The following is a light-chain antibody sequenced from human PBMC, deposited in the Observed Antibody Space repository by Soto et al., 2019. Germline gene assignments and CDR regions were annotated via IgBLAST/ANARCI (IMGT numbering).Light chain of an antibody. J-gene: IGKJ1*01. Sequence: DIVMTQSPDSLAVSLGERATINCKSSQSVLYSSNNKNYLAWYQQKPGQPPKLLIYWASTRESGVPDRFSGSGSGTDFTHTISSPQAEDVAVYYCQQYYSTPWTFGQVTKVEIK. V-gene: IGKV4-1*01. CDR1: QSVLYSSNNKNY. CDR2: WAS. CDR3: QQYYSTPWT.